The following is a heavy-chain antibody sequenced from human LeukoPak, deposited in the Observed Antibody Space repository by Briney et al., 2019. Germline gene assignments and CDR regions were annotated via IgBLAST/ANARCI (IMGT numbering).Heavy chain of an antibody. CDR3: ARSRGAYFDN. CDR1: GYSFSSYW. CDR2: IYPGDSDT. D-gene: IGHD4/OR15-4a*01. V-gene: IGHV5-51*01. J-gene: IGHJ4*02. Sequence: GESLKISCEGSGYSFSSYWIGLVRQMAGKVLEWMGIIYPGDSDTRYSPSFQGQVTISADKSISTAYLQWSSLKASDTTMYYCARSRGAYFDNWGQRTLVTVSS.